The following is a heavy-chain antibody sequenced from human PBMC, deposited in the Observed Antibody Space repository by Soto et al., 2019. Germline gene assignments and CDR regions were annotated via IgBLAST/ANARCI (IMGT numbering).Heavy chain of an antibody. D-gene: IGHD6-13*01. J-gene: IGHJ4*02. CDR2: ISGSGGST. CDR3: ARRSSSWYFDY. CDR1: GFTFSSYA. V-gene: IGHV3-23*01. Sequence: EVQLLESGGGLVQPGGSLRLSCAASGFTFSSYAMNWVRQAPGKGLEWVSVISGSGGSTYYADSVKGRFTISRDNSKNTLYLQMNSLRAEDTAVYYCARRSSSWYFDYWRQGTLVTVSS.